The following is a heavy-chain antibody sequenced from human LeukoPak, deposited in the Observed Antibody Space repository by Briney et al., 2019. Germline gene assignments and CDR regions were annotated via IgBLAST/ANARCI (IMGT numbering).Heavy chain of an antibody. Sequence: ASVKVSCKASGGTFSSYAISWVRQAPGQGLEWMGRIIPIFGTANYAQKFQGRVTITTDESTSTAYMGLSRLRSEDTAVYYCARAGGYYDSSGYYPLDYWGQGTLVTVSS. CDR2: IIPIFGTA. D-gene: IGHD3-22*01. V-gene: IGHV1-69*05. J-gene: IGHJ4*02. CDR3: ARAGGYYDSSGYYPLDY. CDR1: GGTFSSYA.